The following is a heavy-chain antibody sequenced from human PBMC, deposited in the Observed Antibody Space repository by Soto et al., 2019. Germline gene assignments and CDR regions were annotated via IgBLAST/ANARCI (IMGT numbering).Heavy chain of an antibody. Sequence: SETRSLSCTVTGGSTTSGDQYWTWIRHRPGEGLEWFGYINHRGSLYYNPSLKSRVSMSVETPKNQFSLHLSSVTAADTAVYYCARDLPQRQGRNMDVWGQGTTVTVSS. CDR1: GGSTTSGDQY. J-gene: IGHJ6*02. D-gene: IGHD1-1*01. CDR3: ARDLPQRQGRNMDV. CDR2: INHRGSL. V-gene: IGHV4-31*03.